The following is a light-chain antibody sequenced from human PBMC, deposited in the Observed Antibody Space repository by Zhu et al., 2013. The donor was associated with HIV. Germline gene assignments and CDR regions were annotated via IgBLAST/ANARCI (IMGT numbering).Light chain of an antibody. J-gene: IGKJ2*02. Sequence: EVAMTQSPGTVSVSPGERATLSCRASQSISDSLAWYQHRPGQSPRLLIFAASTRATDVPARFSGSRSGTGFTEFTLTISSVESEDFAIYYCQQYNYWPRTFGQGTKLEIK. CDR1: QSISDS. V-gene: IGKV3-15*01. CDR2: AAS. CDR3: QQYNYWPRT.